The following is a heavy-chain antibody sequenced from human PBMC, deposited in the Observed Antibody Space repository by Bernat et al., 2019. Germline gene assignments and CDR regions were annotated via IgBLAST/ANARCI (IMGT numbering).Heavy chain of an antibody. D-gene: IGHD3-22*01. CDR2: IRSKANSYAA. J-gene: IGHJ4*02. CDR3: VRRRTDDSSGYFDY. Sequence: EVQLVESGGGLVQPGGSLKLSCAVSGFTFSGAAIPWVRQASGKGLEWVGRIRSKANSYAAAYAASVKGRFTISRDDSKNTAYLQMNSLQTEDTAVYYCVRRRTDDSSGYFDYWGQGTLVTVSS. V-gene: IGHV3-73*01. CDR1: GFTFSGAA.